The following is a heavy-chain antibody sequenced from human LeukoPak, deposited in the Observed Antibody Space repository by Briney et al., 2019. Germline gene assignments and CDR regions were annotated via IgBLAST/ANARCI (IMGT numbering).Heavy chain of an antibody. CDR2: IWYDGSNK. J-gene: IGHJ3*02. CDR3: ARGLVITGMGYDAFDI. Sequence: PGGSLRPSCAASGFTFSSYGMHWVRQAPGKGLEWVAVIWYDGSNKYYADSVKGRFTISRDNSKNTLYLQMNSLRAEDTAVYYCARGLVITGMGYDAFDIWGQGTMVTVSS. D-gene: IGHD1-20*01. CDR1: GFTFSSYG. V-gene: IGHV3-33*01.